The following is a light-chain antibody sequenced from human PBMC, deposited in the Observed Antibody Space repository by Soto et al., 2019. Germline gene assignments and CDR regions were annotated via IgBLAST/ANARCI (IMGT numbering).Light chain of an antibody. Sequence: QSALTQPASVSGSPGQSITISCTGTSSDVGGYNYVSWYQQHPGKAPKVMIYEVSNRPSGVSNRFSGSKSGNTASLTISGLQAEDEGDYYCCSYTNTNTLVFGTGTKLTVL. J-gene: IGLJ1*01. CDR1: SSDVGGYNY. CDR3: CSYTNTNTLV. CDR2: EVS. V-gene: IGLV2-14*01.